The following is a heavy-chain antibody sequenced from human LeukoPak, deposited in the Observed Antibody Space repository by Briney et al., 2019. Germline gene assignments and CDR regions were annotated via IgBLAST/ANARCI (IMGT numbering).Heavy chain of an antibody. CDR1: GGSVSSGSYY. Sequence: SETLSLTCTVSGGSVSSGSYYWSWIRQPPGKGLEWIGYIHYSGSTNYNPSLKSRVTISVDTSKNQLSLKLSSVTAADTAVYYCARWRYCGGDCYPSAFDIWGQGTMVTVSS. CDR2: IHYSGST. V-gene: IGHV4-61*01. D-gene: IGHD2-21*02. CDR3: ARWRYCGGDCYPSAFDI. J-gene: IGHJ3*02.